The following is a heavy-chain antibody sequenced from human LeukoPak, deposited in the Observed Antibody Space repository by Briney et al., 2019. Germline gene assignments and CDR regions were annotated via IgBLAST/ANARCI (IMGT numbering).Heavy chain of an antibody. CDR2: IYSGGST. J-gene: IGHJ4*02. D-gene: IGHD6-13*01. Sequence: GGSLRLSCAASGFTVSSNYMSWVRQAPGKGLEWVSVIYSGGSTYYADSVKGRFTISRDNSKNTLYLQMNSLRAEDTAVYYCARADSSSWDGYYFDYWGQGTLVTVSS. CDR3: ARADSSSWDGYYFDY. CDR1: GFTVSSNY. V-gene: IGHV3-66*01.